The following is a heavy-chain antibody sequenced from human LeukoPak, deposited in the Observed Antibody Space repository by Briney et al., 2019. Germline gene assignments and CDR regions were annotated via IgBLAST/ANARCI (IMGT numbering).Heavy chain of an antibody. CDR2: IIPIFGTA. CDR3: ARGWATVTTGGWFDP. Sequence: SVKVSCKASGGTFSSYAISWVRQAPGQGLEWMGGIIPIFGTANYAQKFQGRVTITADESTSTAYMELSSLRSEGTAVYYCARGWATVTTGGWFDPWGQGTLVTVSS. CDR1: GGTFSSYA. D-gene: IGHD4-11*01. V-gene: IGHV1-69*13. J-gene: IGHJ5*02.